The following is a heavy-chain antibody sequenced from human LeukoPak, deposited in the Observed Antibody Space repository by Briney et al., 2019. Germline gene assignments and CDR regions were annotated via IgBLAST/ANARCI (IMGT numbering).Heavy chain of an antibody. V-gene: IGHV3-11*03. J-gene: IGHJ4*02. CDR1: GFTFSDYY. CDR2: ISPGSSFT. Sequence: PGGSLRLSCAASGFTFSDYYLSWIRQPPGKGLEWVSYISPGSSFTNYADSVKGRFTISRDNSKNTLYAEMTSLRAEDTAVYYCATLASGYSSPFDYWGQGTLVTVSS. D-gene: IGHD6-13*01. CDR3: ATLASGYSSPFDY.